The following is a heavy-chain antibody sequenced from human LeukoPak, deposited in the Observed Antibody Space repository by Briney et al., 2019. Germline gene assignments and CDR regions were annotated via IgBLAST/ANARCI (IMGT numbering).Heavy chain of an antibody. CDR3: ARDGFNYYDSSGYSVY. V-gene: IGHV3-53*01. Sequence: GGSLRLSCAASGFTVSSNYMSWVRQAPGKGLEWVSVSYSGGSTYYADSVKGRFTISRDNSKNTLYLQMNSLRAEDTAVYYCARDGFNYYDSSGYSVYWGQGTLVTVSS. CDR1: GFTVSSNY. J-gene: IGHJ4*02. CDR2: SYSGGST. D-gene: IGHD3-22*01.